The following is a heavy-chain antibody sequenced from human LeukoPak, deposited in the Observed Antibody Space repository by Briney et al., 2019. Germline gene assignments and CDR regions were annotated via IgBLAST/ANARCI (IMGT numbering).Heavy chain of an antibody. D-gene: IGHD3-22*01. CDR1: QFTFSKYA. CDR2: ISGRGGST. V-gene: IGHV3-23*01. CDR3: AKEYDSSGFFDY. J-gene: IGHJ4*02. Sequence: GGSLRLSCAASQFTFSKYAMSWVRQAPGKGLEWVSAISGRGGSTYYADSVKGRFTISRDTSKNTLYLQMNSLRAEDTAVYYCAKEYDSSGFFDYWGQGTLVTVSS.